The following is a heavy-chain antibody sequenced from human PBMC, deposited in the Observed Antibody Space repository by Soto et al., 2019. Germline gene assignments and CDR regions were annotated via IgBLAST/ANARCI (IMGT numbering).Heavy chain of an antibody. Sequence: SETLSLTCTVSGGSISSSSYYWGWIRQPPGKGLEWIGSIYYSGSTYYNPSLKSRVTISVDTSKNQFSLKLSSVTAADTAVYYCARVHNWNDWDPFKLNWFDPWGQGTLVTVSS. CDR1: GGSISSSSYY. CDR2: IYYSGST. J-gene: IGHJ5*02. D-gene: IGHD1-20*01. V-gene: IGHV4-39*01. CDR3: ARVHNWNDWDPFKLNWFDP.